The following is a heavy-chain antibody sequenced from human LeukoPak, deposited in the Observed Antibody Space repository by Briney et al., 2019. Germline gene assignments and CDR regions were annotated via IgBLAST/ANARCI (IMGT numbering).Heavy chain of an antibody. CDR3: ARRLGSWGRYFDL. D-gene: IGHD6-13*01. CDR2: ISSASSTI. V-gene: IGHV3-48*02. Sequence: QPGGSLRLSCAASGFTLSSYSMNWVRQAPGKGLEWLSYISSASSTIYYADSVKGRLTISRDNAKHSLYLQMNSLRDEDTAVYFCARRLGSWGRYFDLWGLGTLVTVSS. J-gene: IGHJ2*01. CDR1: GFTLSSYS.